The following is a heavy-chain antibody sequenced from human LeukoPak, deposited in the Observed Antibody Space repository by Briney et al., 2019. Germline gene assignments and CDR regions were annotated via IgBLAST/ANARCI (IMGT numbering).Heavy chain of an antibody. J-gene: IGHJ5*02. CDR1: GYTFTGYY. CDR2: INPNSGGT. Sequence: SVKVSCKASGYTFTGYYMHWVRQAPGQGLEWMGWINPNSGGTNYAQKFQGRVTMTRDTSISTAYMELSRLRSDDTTVYYCARDGEDFWSGSNWFDPWGQGTLVTVSS. V-gene: IGHV1-2*02. D-gene: IGHD3-3*01. CDR3: ARDGEDFWSGSNWFDP.